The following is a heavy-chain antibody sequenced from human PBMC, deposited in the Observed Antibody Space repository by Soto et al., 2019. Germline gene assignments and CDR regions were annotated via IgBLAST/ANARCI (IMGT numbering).Heavy chain of an antibody. CDR1: GYTFTSYA. CDR2: INAGNGNT. Sequence: GSSVKVSCKASGYTFTSYAMHWVRQAPGQRLEWMGWINAGNGNTKYAQKFQGRVTITTDASASIAYMDVSSLRSEDTAVYYCARGDATKIVVTTYYAMDVWGQGTTVTVSS. D-gene: IGHD4-17*01. CDR3: ARGDATKIVVTTYYAMDV. V-gene: IGHV1-3*01. J-gene: IGHJ6*02.